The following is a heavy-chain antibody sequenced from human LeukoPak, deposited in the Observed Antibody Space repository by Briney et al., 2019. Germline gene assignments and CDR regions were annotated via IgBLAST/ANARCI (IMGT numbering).Heavy chain of an antibody. CDR1: GGSISSYY. Sequence: PSETLSLTCTVSGGSISSYYWSWIRQPPGKGLEWIGYIYYSGSTNYNPSLKSRVTISVDTSKNQFSLKLSSVTAADTAVYYCARDRSDYGGNSGAPGWFDPWGQGTLVTVSS. V-gene: IGHV4-59*01. J-gene: IGHJ5*02. CDR2: IYYSGST. CDR3: ARDRSDYGGNSGAPGWFDP. D-gene: IGHD4-23*01.